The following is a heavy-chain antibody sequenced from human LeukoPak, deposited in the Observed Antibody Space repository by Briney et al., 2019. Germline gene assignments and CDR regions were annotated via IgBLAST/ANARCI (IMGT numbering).Heavy chain of an antibody. D-gene: IGHD3-22*01. V-gene: IGHV1-69*01. CDR1: GGTFSSYA. J-gene: IGHJ6*02. Sequence: SVKVSCTASGGTFSSYAISWVRQAPGQGLEWMGGIIPIFGTANYAQKFQGRVTITADESTSTAYMELSSLRSEDTAVHYCARVPQTYYYGSSGYYEFSYGMDVWGQGTTVTVSS. CDR2: IIPIFGTA. CDR3: ARVPQTYYYGSSGYYEFSYGMDV.